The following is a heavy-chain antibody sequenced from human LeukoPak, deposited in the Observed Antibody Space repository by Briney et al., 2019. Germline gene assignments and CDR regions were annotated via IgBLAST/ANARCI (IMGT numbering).Heavy chain of an antibody. CDR3: AREIGRSSFDY. J-gene: IGHJ4*02. CDR1: GFTFSSHW. Sequence: GGSLRLSRAASGFTFSSHWISWVRQAPGKGLEWVANIKPDGSEEYYVDSVKGRFTISRDNAKTSLYLHLNSLRAEDTAVYYCAREIGRSSFDYWGQGTLVTVSS. CDR2: IKPDGSEE. V-gene: IGHV3-7*05. D-gene: IGHD6-6*01.